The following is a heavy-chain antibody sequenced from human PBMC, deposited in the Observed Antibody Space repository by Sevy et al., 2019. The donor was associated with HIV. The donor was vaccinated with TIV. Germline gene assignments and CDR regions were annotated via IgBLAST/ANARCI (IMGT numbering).Heavy chain of an antibody. Sequence: GGSLRLSCAVSGFTFSTYTMHWVRQAPATGLGCVAIVSSDGSEINYADSVKGRFTISRDNSRNTLYLQKNSLRTEDTALYYCARDQLGSIDYWGQGTLVTVSS. CDR3: ARDQLGSIDY. J-gene: IGHJ4*02. V-gene: IGHV3-30-3*01. D-gene: IGHD7-27*01. CDR2: VSSDGSEI. CDR1: GFTFSTYT.